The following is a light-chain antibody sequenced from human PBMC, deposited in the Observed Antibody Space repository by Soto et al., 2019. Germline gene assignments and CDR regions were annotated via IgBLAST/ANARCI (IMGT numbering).Light chain of an antibody. CDR2: NVN. J-gene: IGLJ2*01. V-gene: IGLV2-14*03. CDR3: SSYTSSSSLL. Sequence: QSALTQPASVSGSPGQSITISCNGTSSDVGGYNYVSWYQHHSGKAPQLIIYNVNNRPSGVSDRFSGSKSGNTASLTISGLQAEDDADYYCSSYTSSSSLLFGGGTKVTVL. CDR1: SSDVGGYNY.